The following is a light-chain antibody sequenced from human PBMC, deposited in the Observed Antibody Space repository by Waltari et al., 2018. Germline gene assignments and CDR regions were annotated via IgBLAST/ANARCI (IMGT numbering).Light chain of an antibody. CDR2: KAS. J-gene: IGKJ4*01. V-gene: IGKV1-5*03. CDR3: QQYTAYALT. Sequence: DIQMTQSSSTLSASVGDTVTLTCRASQSIGSYLAWYQQKPGKAPNLLIYKASSLQSGVPSRFSGSGSGTEFTLTISSLQPDDFATYYCQQYTAYALTFGGGTKVEIQ. CDR1: QSIGSY.